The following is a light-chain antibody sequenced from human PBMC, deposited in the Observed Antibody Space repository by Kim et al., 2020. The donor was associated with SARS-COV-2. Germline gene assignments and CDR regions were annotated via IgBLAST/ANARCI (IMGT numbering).Light chain of an antibody. Sequence: ASVTLTCTLGSGHSNNAISWHQQQQGKGPRHLMEVNRDGSRSKGDGIPDRFSGSSSGAERYLTVSSLQSEDEADYYCQTWGTGIWVFGGGTRLTVL. CDR3: QTWGTGIWV. J-gene: IGLJ3*02. CDR2: VNRDGSR. CDR1: SGHSNNA. V-gene: IGLV4-69*01.